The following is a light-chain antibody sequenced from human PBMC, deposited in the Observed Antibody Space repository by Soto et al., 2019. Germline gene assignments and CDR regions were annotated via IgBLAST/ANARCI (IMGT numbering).Light chain of an antibody. Sequence: QSALTQPASVSGSPGQSITISCTGTSSDGGGYNYVSWYQQYPGKVPKLMLYEVSNRPSGVSIRFSGSKSGNTASLTISGLQAEDEAYYHCSSYTSSRTLVVFGGGTKLTVL. V-gene: IGLV2-14*01. CDR3: SSYTSSRTLVV. CDR1: SSDGGGYNY. J-gene: IGLJ2*01. CDR2: EVS.